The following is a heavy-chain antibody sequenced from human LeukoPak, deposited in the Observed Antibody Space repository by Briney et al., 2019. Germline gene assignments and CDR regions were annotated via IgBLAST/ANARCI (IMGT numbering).Heavy chain of an antibody. J-gene: IGHJ4*02. CDR1: GFSFSTYS. V-gene: IGHV3-21*01. CDR2: ISTRSDNI. CDR3: VRGGRDEPHNF. Sequence: GGSLRLSCAASGFSFSTYSMNWVRQAPGKGLQWVSPISTRSDNIYYADSVKGRFAIARDNAENSLSLHMHSLRAEDTAVYFCVRGGRDEPHNFWGEGSLVTVSS.